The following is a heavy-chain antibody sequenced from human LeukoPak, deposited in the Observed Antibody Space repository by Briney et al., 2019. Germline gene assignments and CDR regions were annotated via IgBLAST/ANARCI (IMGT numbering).Heavy chain of an antibody. Sequence: SVKVSCKASGGTFSSYAISWVRQAPGQGLEWMGGIIPIFGTANYAQKFQGRVTITADESTSTAYMELSSLRSEDTAVYYCARRRGYNYGTFDYWGQGTLVTVSS. CDR1: GGTFSSYA. CDR3: ARRRGYNYGTFDY. J-gene: IGHJ4*02. D-gene: IGHD5-18*01. V-gene: IGHV1-69*13. CDR2: IIPIFGTA.